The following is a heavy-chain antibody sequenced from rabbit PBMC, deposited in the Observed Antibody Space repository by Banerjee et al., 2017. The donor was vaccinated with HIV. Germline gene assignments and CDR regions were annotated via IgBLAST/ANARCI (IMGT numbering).Heavy chain of an antibody. CDR1: GFSFSSSYY. CDR3: AINTPHYGGYGGYGYAALDL. D-gene: IGHD6-1*01. V-gene: IGHV1S45*01. Sequence: QQQLVESGGGLVKPEGSLTLTCTASGFSFSSSYYIQWVRQAPGKGLEWIGSIYAGSSGSTWYASWAKGRFTISKTSSTTVTLQMTSLTAADTATYFCAINTPHYGGYGGYGYAALDLWGPGTLVTVS. J-gene: IGHJ4*01. CDR2: IYAGSSGST.